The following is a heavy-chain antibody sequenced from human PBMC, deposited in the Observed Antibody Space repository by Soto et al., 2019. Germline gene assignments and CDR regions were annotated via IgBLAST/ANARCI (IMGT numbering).Heavy chain of an antibody. Sequence: GSLRLSCVASGFSFTNYNMNWVRQAPGKGPEWVSYITDSSDTVHYADSVRGRFTISRDNAESSLFLQMNSLRDEDTAVYFCARDFGHGYYLDYWGRGTLVTVSS. CDR2: ITDSSDTV. D-gene: IGHD3-3*01. CDR1: GFSFTNYN. J-gene: IGHJ4*02. CDR3: ARDFGHGYYLDY. V-gene: IGHV3-48*02.